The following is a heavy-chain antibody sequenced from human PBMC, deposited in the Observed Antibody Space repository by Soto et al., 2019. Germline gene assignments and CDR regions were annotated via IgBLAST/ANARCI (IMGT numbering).Heavy chain of an antibody. V-gene: IGHV3-15*07. CDR2: IKSKTAGGTT. J-gene: IGHJ4*02. D-gene: IGHD5-18*01. Sequence: EVQLVESGGGLVKPGGSLRLSCAVSGFSLTDVWMNWVRQAPGKGLEWVGRIKSKTAGGTTDYAAPVKGRFTSLREDSKNTLYRQMDSLITEDTAVYFCSHGYGQYFNSWGQGTLVTVSS. CDR1: GFSLTDVW. CDR3: SHGYGQYFNS.